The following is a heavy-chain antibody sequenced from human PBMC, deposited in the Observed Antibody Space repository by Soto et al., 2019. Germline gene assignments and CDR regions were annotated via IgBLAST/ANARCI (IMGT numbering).Heavy chain of an antibody. V-gene: IGHV3-33*01. CDR3: ASNRDSSGWYGASGY. CDR2: IWYDGSNK. CDR1: GFTFSSYG. D-gene: IGHD6-19*01. Sequence: GGSLRLSCAASGFTFSSYGMHWVRQAPGKGLEWVAVIWYDGSNKYYADSVKGRFTISRDNSKNTLYLQMNSLRAEDTAVYYCASNRDSSGWYGASGYWGQGTLVTVSS. J-gene: IGHJ4*02.